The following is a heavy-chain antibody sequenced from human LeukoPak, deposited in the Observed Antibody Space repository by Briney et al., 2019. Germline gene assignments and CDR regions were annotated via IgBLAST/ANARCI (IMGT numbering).Heavy chain of an antibody. Sequence: SETLSLTCTVSGGSISSYYWSWIRQPPGKGLEGIGYIYYSGSTNYNPSLKSRVTISVDTSKNQFSLKLSSVTAADTAVYYCARASFGDPGYMDVWGKGTTVTISS. J-gene: IGHJ6*03. CDR1: GGSISSYY. V-gene: IGHV4-59*01. CDR3: ARASFGDPGYMDV. D-gene: IGHD2/OR15-2a*01. CDR2: IYYSGST.